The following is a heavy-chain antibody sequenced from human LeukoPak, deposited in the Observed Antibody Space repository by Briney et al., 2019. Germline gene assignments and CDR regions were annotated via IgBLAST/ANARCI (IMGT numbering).Heavy chain of an antibody. CDR3: ARQFRYSYGYYYFDY. V-gene: IGHV4-4*09. CDR2: IYTSGST. D-gene: IGHD5-18*01. CDR1: GGSISSYY. Sequence: PSETLSLTCTVSGGSISSYYWSWIRQPPGKGLEWIGYIYTSGSTNYNPSLKSRVTISVDTSKNQFSLKLSSVTAADTAVYYCARQFRYSYGYYYFDYWGPGTLVTVSS. J-gene: IGHJ4*02.